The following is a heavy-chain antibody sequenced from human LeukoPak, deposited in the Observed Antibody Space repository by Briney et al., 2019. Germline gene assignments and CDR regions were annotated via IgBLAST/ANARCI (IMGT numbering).Heavy chain of an antibody. V-gene: IGHV3-21*01. Sequence: GGSLRLSCAASGFSFTTYGMHWVRQAPGKGLEWVSSISSSSSYIYYADSVKGRFTISRDNAKNSLYLQMNSLRAEDTAVYYCARDGGRIQLWLEYWHYYGMDVWGQGTTVTVSS. D-gene: IGHD5-18*01. CDR3: ARDGGRIQLWLEYWHYYGMDV. J-gene: IGHJ6*02. CDR2: ISSSSSYI. CDR1: GFSFTTYG.